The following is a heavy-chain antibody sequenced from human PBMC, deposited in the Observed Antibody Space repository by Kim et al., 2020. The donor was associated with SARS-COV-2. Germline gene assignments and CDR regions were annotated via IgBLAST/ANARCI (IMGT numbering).Heavy chain of an antibody. V-gene: IGHV4-31*03. CDR2: ISNSGYT. D-gene: IGHD2-15*01. CDR3: ARGYCSGGTCYSGDWYNWFDP. J-gene: IGHJ5*02. Sequence: SETLSLTCTVSGGSINGDYYWSWIRQHPGMGLEWIGYISNSGYTYYNPSLKTRLTMSVDTSKNQFSLKLTSVTAADTAVYHCARGYCSGGTCYSGDWYNWFDPGGPEPWSPSPQ. CDR1: GGSINGDYY.